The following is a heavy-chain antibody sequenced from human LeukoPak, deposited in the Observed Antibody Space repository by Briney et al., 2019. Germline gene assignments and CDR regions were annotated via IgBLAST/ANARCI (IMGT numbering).Heavy chain of an antibody. J-gene: IGHJ4*02. CDR2: IKRDIDGGTT. D-gene: IGHD2/OR15-2a*01. Sequence: GGSLRLSCAGSGFTFSNSWMLWVRQAPGRGLEWVARIKRDIDGGTTDYAAPVKGRFTITRDDPENTLYLQMNSLKTEDTAVYYCTTDLPRSTSCSHDYWGQGTQVTVSS. CDR3: TTDLPRSTSCSHDY. V-gene: IGHV3-15*01. CDR1: GFTFSNSW.